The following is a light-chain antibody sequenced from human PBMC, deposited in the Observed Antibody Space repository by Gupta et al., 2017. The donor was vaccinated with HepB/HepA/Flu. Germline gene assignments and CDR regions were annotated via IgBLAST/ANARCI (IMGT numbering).Light chain of an antibody. V-gene: IGLV1-44*01. CDR2: SNN. Sequence: SVLTQPPSASGPPGQRVTISCSGSSSNIGSNTVNWYQQLPGTAPKLLIYSNNKRPSGVPDRFSGSKSGTSAALAISGLQAEDEADYYCAAWDDSLNGVVFGGGTKLTVL. CDR1: SSNIGSNT. J-gene: IGLJ2*01. CDR3: AAWDDSLNGVV.